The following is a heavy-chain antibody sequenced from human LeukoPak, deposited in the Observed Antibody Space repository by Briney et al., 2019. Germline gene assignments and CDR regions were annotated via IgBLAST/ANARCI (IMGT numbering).Heavy chain of an antibody. Sequence: SVKVSCKASGGTFSSYAISWVRQAPGQGLEWMGGIIPIFGTANYAQKFQGRVTITADESTSTAYMELSSLRSEDTAVYYCARPLGYCSSTSCPPGFCWFDPWGQGTLVTVSS. CDR1: GGTFSSYA. J-gene: IGHJ5*02. V-gene: IGHV1-69*13. CDR3: ARPLGYCSSTSCPPGFCWFDP. D-gene: IGHD2-2*01. CDR2: IIPIFGTA.